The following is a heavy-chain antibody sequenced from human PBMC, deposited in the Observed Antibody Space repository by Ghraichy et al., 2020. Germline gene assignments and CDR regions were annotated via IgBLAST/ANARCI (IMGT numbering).Heavy chain of an antibody. D-gene: IGHD3-3*01. J-gene: IGHJ5*02. Sequence: SKTLSLTCAVYGGSFSGYYWSWIRQPPGKGLEWIGEINHSGSTNYNPSLKSRVTISVDTSKNQFSLKLSSVTAADTAVYYCARGRGITIFGVVLKGKWFDPWGQGTLVTVSS. V-gene: IGHV4-34*01. CDR1: GGSFSGYY. CDR2: INHSGST. CDR3: ARGRGITIFGVVLKGKWFDP.